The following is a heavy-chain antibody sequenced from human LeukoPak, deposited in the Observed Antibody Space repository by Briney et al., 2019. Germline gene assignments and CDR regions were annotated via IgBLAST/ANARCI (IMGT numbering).Heavy chain of an antibody. V-gene: IGHV4-31*03. CDR1: GGSLSSGGYC. D-gene: IGHD3-3*01. CDR2: IYYSGTT. J-gene: IGHJ5*02. CDR3: ARDRARESFGVVIYNWFDP. Sequence: SETLSLTCTVSGGSLSSGGYCWGWIRQHPGKGLESMGYIYYSGTTYHNPSLKSRVTISLDTSKNQFSLKLSDVTAADTAVYYCARDRARESFGVVIYNWFDPWGQGTLVTVSS.